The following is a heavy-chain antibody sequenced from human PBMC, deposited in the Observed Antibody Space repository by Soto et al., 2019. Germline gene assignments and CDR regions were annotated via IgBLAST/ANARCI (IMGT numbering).Heavy chain of an antibody. D-gene: IGHD6-13*01. CDR1: GYSISSGYY. V-gene: IGHV4-38-2*01. Sequence: SETLSLTCAVSGYSISSGYYWGWIRQPPGKGLEWIGSIYHSGSTYYNPSLKSRVTISVDTSKNQFSLKLSSVTAADTAVYYCAGSSWHNWFDPWGQGTQVTVSS. CDR2: IYHSGST. J-gene: IGHJ5*02. CDR3: AGSSWHNWFDP.